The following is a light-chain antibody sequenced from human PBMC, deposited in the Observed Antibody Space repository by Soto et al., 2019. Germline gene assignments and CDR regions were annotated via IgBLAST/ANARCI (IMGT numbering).Light chain of an antibody. CDR1: SSDVGGYKY. CDR2: EAS. J-gene: IGLJ1*01. V-gene: IGLV2-8*01. CDR3: NSYAGSIYV. Sequence: QSALTQPPSASGSPGQSVTISCTGTSSDVGGYKYVSWYQQHPGKAPKLILYEASKRPSGVPDRFSGSKSGNTASLTVSGLQAEDEADYYCNSYAGSIYVVGTGTKV.